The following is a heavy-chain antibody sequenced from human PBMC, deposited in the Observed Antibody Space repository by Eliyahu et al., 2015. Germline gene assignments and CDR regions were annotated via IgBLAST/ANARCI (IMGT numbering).Heavy chain of an antibody. CDR2: ISGSGGST. CDR3: ANTIVGATYFDY. Sequence: EVQLLESGGGLVQPGGSLRLSCAAXGFTFSSYAXSWVRQDPGTGLEWVSAISGSGGSTYYADSVKGRFTISRDNSKNTLYLQMNSLRAEDTAVYYCANTIVGATYFDYWGQGTLVTVSS. D-gene: IGHD1-26*01. J-gene: IGHJ4*02. V-gene: IGHV3-23*01. CDR1: GFTFSSYA.